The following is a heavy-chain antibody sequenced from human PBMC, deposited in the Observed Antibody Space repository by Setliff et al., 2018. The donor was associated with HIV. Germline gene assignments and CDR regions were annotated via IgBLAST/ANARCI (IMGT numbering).Heavy chain of an antibody. J-gene: IGHJ3*02. CDR1: GGSISSRSYY. CDR2: IYYYSGST. Sequence: ASETLSLTCTVSGGSISSRSYYWGWIRQPPGKGLEWIGYIYYYSGSTYYNPSLKSRVTISVDTSKNQFSLKLTSVTAADTAVYYCASAWTDFGDKNDVFDIWGQGTMVTVSS. V-gene: IGHV4-39*07. D-gene: IGHD4-17*01. CDR3: ASAWTDFGDKNDVFDI.